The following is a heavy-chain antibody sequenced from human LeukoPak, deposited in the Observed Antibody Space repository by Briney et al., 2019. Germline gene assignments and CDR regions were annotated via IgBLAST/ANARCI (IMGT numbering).Heavy chain of an antibody. Sequence: GSLRLSCAASGFTFSSSAMSWVRQAPGKGLEWVSDISNNGGYTYYADSVQGRFTISRDNSKSTLCLQMNSLRAEDTAVYYCAKQLGYCSDVSCYFPYWGQGTLVTVSS. CDR3: AKQLGYCSDVSCYFPY. CDR1: GFTFSSSA. V-gene: IGHV3-23*01. D-gene: IGHD2-15*01. CDR2: ISNNGGYT. J-gene: IGHJ4*02.